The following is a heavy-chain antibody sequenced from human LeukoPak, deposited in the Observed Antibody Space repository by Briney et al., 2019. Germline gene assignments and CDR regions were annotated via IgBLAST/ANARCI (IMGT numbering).Heavy chain of an antibody. CDR1: GGSFSGYY. CDR2: INHSGST. V-gene: IGHV4-34*01. Sequence: SETLSLTCAVYGGSFSGYYWSWIRQPPGKGLEWIGEINHSGSTNYNPSLKSRVTISVDTSKNQFSLKLSSVTAADTAVYYCAGAGLLWFGESWGQGTLVTVSS. CDR3: AGAGLLWFGES. J-gene: IGHJ5*02. D-gene: IGHD3-10*01.